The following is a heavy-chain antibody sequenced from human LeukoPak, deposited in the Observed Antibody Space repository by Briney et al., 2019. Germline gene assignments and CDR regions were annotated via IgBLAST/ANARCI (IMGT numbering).Heavy chain of an antibody. V-gene: IGHV4-39*01. Sequence: SETLSLTCTVSGGSISSSSYYWGWIRQPPGKGLEWIGSIYYSGGTYYNPSLKSRVTISVDTSKNQFSLKLSSVTAADTAVYYCATGSYYNVRFDYWGQGTLVTVSS. J-gene: IGHJ4*02. CDR2: IYYSGGT. CDR1: GGSISSSSYY. D-gene: IGHD3-10*01. CDR3: ATGSYYNVRFDY.